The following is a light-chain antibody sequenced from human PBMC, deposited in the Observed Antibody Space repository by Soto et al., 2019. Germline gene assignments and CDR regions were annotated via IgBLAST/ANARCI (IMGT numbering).Light chain of an antibody. V-gene: IGLV6-57*04. J-gene: IGLJ2*01. CDR1: SGSIASNY. CDR3: QSYDSSNLLVV. CDR2: EDN. Sequence: NFMLTQPHSVSESPGKTVTISCTRSSGSIASNYVQWYQQRPGSAPTTVIYEDNQTPSGVPDRFSGSIDSSSNSASLTISGLKTEDEADYYCQSYDSSNLLVVFGGGTKLTVL.